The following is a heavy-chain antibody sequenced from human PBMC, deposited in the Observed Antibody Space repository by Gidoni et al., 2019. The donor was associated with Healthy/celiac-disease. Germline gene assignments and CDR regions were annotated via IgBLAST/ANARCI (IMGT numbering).Heavy chain of an antibody. CDR1: GGSFSGYY. CDR3: ARVAGRRRFDP. V-gene: IGHV4-34*01. Sequence: QVQLQQWGAGLLKPSETLSLTCAVYGGSFSGYYWSWIRQPPGKGLEWIGEINHSGSTNYNPSLKSRVPISVDTSKNQFSLKLSSVTAADTAVYYCARVAGRRRFDPWGQGTLVTVSS. J-gene: IGHJ5*02. CDR2: INHSGST. D-gene: IGHD1-26*01.